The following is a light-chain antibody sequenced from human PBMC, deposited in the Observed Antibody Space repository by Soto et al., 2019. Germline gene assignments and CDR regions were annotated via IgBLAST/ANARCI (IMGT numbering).Light chain of an antibody. V-gene: IGKV3-20*01. J-gene: IGKJ3*01. CDR1: QSISSNF. CDR2: SAS. Sequence: EIVLTQSPGTLSLSAGERASLSCRASQSISSNFLAWYQQKPGQAPRLLIYSASTRATGVPDRFSGSGSGTHFTLTITRLEPEDFAIYICQNYNLSFGPGTKVDIK. CDR3: QNYNLS.